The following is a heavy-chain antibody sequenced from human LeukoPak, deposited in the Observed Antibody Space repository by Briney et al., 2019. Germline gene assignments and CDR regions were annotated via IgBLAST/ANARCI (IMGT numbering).Heavy chain of an antibody. CDR2: ISSDGSNK. J-gene: IGHJ4*02. CDR1: GFTFSSYG. D-gene: IGHD6-19*01. Sequence: QPGKSLRLSCAASGFTFSSYGIHWVRQAPGKGLEWVAAISSDGSNKHFADSVKGRFTISRDNSKNTLYLQMSSLRAEDTAMYYCAKGHNRGWSYFDYWGQGTLVTASS. V-gene: IGHV3-30*18. CDR3: AKGHNRGWSYFDY.